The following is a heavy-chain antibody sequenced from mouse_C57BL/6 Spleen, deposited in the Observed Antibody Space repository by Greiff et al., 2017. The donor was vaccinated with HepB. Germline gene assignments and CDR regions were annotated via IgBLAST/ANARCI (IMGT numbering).Heavy chain of an antibody. Sequence: EVQWVESGGGLVQPGGSMKLSCVASGFTFSNYWMNWVRQSPEKGLEWVAQIRLKSDNYATHYAESVKGRFTISRDDSKSSVYLQMNNLRAEDTGIYYCTDYGSSPFAYWGQGTLVTVSA. CDR3: TDYGSSPFAY. CDR2: IRLKSDNYAT. D-gene: IGHD1-1*01. J-gene: IGHJ3*01. CDR1: GFTFSNYW. V-gene: IGHV6-3*01.